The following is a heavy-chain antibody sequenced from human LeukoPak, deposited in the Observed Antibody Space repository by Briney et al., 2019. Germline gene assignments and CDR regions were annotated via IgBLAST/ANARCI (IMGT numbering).Heavy chain of an antibody. J-gene: IGHJ3*02. V-gene: IGHV4-61*01. CDR2: IYYSGST. D-gene: IGHD3-22*01. CDR1: GYSISSGYY. CDR3: ARARNYYDSSDYYYEGDAFDI. Sequence: SETLSLTCTVSGYSISSGYYWGWIRQPPGKGLEYIGFIYYSGSTNYNPSLKSRVTISVDTSKNQFSLKLSSVTAADTAVYYCARARNYYDSSDYYYEGDAFDIWGQGTMVTVSS.